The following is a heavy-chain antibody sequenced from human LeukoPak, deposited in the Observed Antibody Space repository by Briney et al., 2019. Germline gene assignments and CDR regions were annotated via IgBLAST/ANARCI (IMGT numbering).Heavy chain of an antibody. CDR1: GFTFSSYS. J-gene: IGHJ6*03. D-gene: IGHD2-15*01. Sequence: GGSLRLSCAGSGFTFSSYSMHWVRQAPGKGLEWVSSISSSSIYIYYADSLKGRFTISRDNSKNTLYLQMNSLRAEDTAVYYCARGYCSGGSCYHYYYYYMDVWGKGTTVTISS. CDR3: ARGYCSGGSCYHYYYYYMDV. V-gene: IGHV3-21*04. CDR2: ISSSSIYI.